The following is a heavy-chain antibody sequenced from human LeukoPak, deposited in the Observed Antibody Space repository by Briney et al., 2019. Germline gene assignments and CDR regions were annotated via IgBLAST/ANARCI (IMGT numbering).Heavy chain of an antibody. CDR2: IYSGGST. J-gene: IGHJ4*02. Sequence: GGSLRLSCAASGFTFSNDWMSWVRQAPGKGLEWVSVIYSGGSTYYADSVKGRFTISRDNSKNTLYLQMNSLRAEDTAVYYCARLIQLWPDWGQGTLVTVSS. D-gene: IGHD5-18*01. V-gene: IGHV3-53*01. CDR1: GFTFSNDW. CDR3: ARLIQLWPD.